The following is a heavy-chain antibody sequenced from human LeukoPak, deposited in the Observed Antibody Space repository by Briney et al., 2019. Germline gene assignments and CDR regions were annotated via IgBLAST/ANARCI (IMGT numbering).Heavy chain of an antibody. D-gene: IGHD6-13*01. CDR3: ARDRSSSWLFDY. CDR2: IWYDGSNK. V-gene: IGHV3-33*01. J-gene: IGHJ4*02. Sequence: GASLRLSCAASGFTFSSYGMHWVRQAPGKGLEWVAVIWYDGSNKYYADSVKGRFTISRDNSKNTLYLQMNSLRAEDTAVYYCARDRSSSWLFDYWGQGTLVTVSS. CDR1: GFTFSSYG.